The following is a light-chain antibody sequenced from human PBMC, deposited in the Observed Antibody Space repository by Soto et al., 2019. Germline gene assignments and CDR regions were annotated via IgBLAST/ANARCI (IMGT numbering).Light chain of an antibody. CDR2: GAS. J-gene: IGKJ5*01. V-gene: IGKV3D-20*02. Sequence: ETVLTQSPGTLSLSPGERATLSFSASQSVSSSYLAWFQQKPGQAPRLLLYGASTRATGIPDRFSGSGSGTDFTLTISSLEPEDFAVYYCQQRSNWPPTFGQGTRLEI. CDR3: QQRSNWPPT. CDR1: QSVSSSY.